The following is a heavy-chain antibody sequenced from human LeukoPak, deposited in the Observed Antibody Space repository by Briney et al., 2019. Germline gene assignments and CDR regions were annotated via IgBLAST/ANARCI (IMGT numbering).Heavy chain of an antibody. Sequence: SETLSLTCTVSGGSVSSTSYYWGWIRQPPGKGLEWIGSIYYSWSTHYNSSLKSRLTISVDTSKNQFSLKLSSVTAADTAVYYCARLAIRYFDWNAWYFDSWGQGTLVTVSS. CDR3: ARLAIRYFDWNAWYFDS. D-gene: IGHD3-9*01. CDR2: IYYSWST. CDR1: GGSVSSTSYY. J-gene: IGHJ4*02. V-gene: IGHV4-39*01.